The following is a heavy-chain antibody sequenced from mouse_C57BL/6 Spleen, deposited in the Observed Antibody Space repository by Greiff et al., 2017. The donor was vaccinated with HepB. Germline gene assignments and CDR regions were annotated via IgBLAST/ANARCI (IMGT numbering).Heavy chain of an antibody. CDR2: INPGSGGT. V-gene: IGHV1-54*01. D-gene: IGHD2-4*01. CDR1: GYAFTNYL. Sequence: QVQLQQSGAELVRPGTSVKVSCKASGYAFTNYLIEWVKQRPGQGLEWIGVINPGSGGTNYNEKFKGKATLTADKSSSTAYMQLSSLTSEDSAVYFCAKYDYGFADWGQGTLVTVSA. J-gene: IGHJ3*01. CDR3: AKYDYGFAD.